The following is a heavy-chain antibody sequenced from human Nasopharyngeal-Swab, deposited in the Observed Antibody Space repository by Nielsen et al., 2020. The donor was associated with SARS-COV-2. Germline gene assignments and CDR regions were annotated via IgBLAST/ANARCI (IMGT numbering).Heavy chain of an antibody. CDR1: GFTVSSNY. CDR3: AGDRGGVYYYYGMDV. V-gene: IGHV3-53*01. CDR2: IYRGGST. D-gene: IGHD3-10*01. J-gene: IGHJ6*02. Sequence: GESLKISCAASGFTVSSNYMSWVRKAPGKGLEWVSVIYRGGSTYYADSVKGRFTIARDNTKNKLYLQMNSLRAEDMAVYYCAGDRGGVYYYYGMDVWGQGTTVTVSS.